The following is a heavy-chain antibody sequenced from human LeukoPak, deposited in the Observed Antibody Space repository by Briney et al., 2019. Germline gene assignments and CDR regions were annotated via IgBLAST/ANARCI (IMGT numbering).Heavy chain of an antibody. CDR1: GGSISSGGYY. J-gene: IGHJ2*01. V-gene: IGHV4-31*03. Sequence: SETLSLTCSVSGGSISSGGYYWSWIHQHPGKGLEWIGYIFDSGSIYYNPSLRSRITISVDTSKNQFSLKLSSVTAADTAVYYCARRYSSSWYFDLWGRGTLVTVSS. D-gene: IGHD6-13*01. CDR2: IFDSGSI. CDR3: ARRYSSSWYFDL.